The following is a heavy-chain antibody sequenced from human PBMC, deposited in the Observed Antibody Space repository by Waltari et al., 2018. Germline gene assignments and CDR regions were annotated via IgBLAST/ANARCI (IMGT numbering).Heavy chain of an antibody. CDR2: ISSSSSTI. V-gene: IGHV3-48*01. J-gene: IGHJ4*02. D-gene: IGHD3-3*01. CDR1: GFTFSSYS. Sequence: EVQLVESGGGLVKPGGSLSLSCVASGFTFSSYSMHWLRQAPRKGLEVVSYISSSSSTIYYADSVKGRFTISRDNAKNSLYLQMNSLRAEDTAVYYCARSPLRILEWLTIWYFDYWGQGTLVTVSS. CDR3: ARSPLRILEWLTIWYFDY.